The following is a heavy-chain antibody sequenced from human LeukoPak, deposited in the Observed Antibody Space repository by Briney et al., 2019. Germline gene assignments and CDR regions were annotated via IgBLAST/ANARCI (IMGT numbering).Heavy chain of an antibody. CDR2: INAGNGNT. D-gene: IGHD3-16*01. CDR1: GYTFTSYA. V-gene: IGHV1-3*01. J-gene: IGHJ4*02. Sequence: APVKVSCKASGYTFTSYAMHWVRQAPGQRLEWMGWINAGNGNTKYSQKFQGRVTITRDTSASTAYMELSSLRSEDTAVYYCAREGYSMITFGGAYDYWGQGTLVTVSS. CDR3: AREGYSMITFGGAYDY.